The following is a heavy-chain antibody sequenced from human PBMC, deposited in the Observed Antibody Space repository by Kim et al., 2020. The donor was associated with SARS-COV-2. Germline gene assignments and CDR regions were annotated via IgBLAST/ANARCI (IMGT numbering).Heavy chain of an antibody. D-gene: IGHD3-10*01. CDR2: IWYHGKNE. J-gene: IGHJ6*02. V-gene: IGHV3-33*01. CDR1: GFTFSNYG. Sequence: GGSLRLSCVASGFTFSNYGMHWVRQVPGKGLEWVAVIWYHGKNEYYADSVKGRFTISRDTSKNTLYLQMNSLRGEDTAVYYCARDLMVRGDRYYYGLGRLGPREHGHRLL. CDR3: ARDLMVRGDRYYYGLGR.